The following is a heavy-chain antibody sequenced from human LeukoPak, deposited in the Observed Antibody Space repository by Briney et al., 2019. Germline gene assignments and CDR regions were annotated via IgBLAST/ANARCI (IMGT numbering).Heavy chain of an antibody. V-gene: IGHV3-30*18. D-gene: IGHD6-13*01. J-gene: IGHJ6*04. CDR1: GFTFSSYG. Sequence: GRSLRLSCAASGFTFSSYGMHWVRQAPGKGLEWVAVISYDGSNKYYADSVKGRFTISRDNSKNTLYLQMNSLRAEDTAVYYCAKEDQMGGSSWFYYYGMDVWGKGTTVTVSS. CDR3: AKEDQMGGSSWFYYYGMDV. CDR2: ISYDGSNK.